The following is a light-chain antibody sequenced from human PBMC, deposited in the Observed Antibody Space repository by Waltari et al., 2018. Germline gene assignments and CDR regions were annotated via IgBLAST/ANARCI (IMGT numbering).Light chain of an antibody. CDR3: FTVDDNSLRL. CDR1: VLGKKF. J-gene: IGLJ2*01. Sequence: SYELTQPSSVSVSPGQTARITCSGGVLGKKFIRWFQQKPGQAPVLLIFRDSERPSGIPERFSGSSSGTTVTLTISGAQVEDEADYYCFTVDDNSLRLFGGGTKLTVL. CDR2: RDS. V-gene: IGLV3-27*01.